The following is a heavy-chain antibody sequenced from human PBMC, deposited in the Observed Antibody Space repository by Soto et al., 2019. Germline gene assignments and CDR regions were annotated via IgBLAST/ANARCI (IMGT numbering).Heavy chain of an antibody. D-gene: IGHD2-15*01. CDR2: VYYSGGA. J-gene: IGHJ4*02. Sequence: SETLSLTCTVSGGSISGYYWSWIRQPPGKGLEWIGSVYYSGGAKYNPSVKRRVSISVDTSKNQFSLKLSSVTAADTAVYYCARTAVASTRYCSGGSCYNYFDYWGQGTLVTVSS. CDR1: GGSISGYY. CDR3: ARTAVASTRYCSGGSCYNYFDY. V-gene: IGHV4-59*08.